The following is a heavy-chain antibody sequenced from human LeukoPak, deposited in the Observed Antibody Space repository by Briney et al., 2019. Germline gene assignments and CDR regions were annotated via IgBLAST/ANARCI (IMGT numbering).Heavy chain of an antibody. V-gene: IGHV3-30-3*01. D-gene: IGHD5-18*01. CDR2: ISYDGSNK. Sequence: GRSLRLSCAASGFTFSSYAMHWVRQAPGKGLEWVAVISYDGSNKYYADSVKGRFTISRDNSKNTLYLQINSLRAEDTAVYYCANRYGGYSYGWGQGTLVTVSS. J-gene: IGHJ4*02. CDR1: GFTFSSYA. CDR3: ANRYGGYSYG.